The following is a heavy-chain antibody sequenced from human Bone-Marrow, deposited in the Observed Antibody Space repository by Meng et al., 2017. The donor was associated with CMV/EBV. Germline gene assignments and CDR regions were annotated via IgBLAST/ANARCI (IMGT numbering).Heavy chain of an antibody. CDR3: AKETIWAMDV. J-gene: IGHJ6*02. Sequence: SLKISCAASGFTVSSNYMSWVRQAPGKGLEWVSGISWNSGSIGYADSVKGRFTISRDNAKNSLYLQMNSLRAEDTALYYCAKETIWAMDVWAQGTTVTVS. CDR2: ISWNSGSI. CDR1: GFTVSSNY. D-gene: IGHD3-9*01. V-gene: IGHV3-9*01.